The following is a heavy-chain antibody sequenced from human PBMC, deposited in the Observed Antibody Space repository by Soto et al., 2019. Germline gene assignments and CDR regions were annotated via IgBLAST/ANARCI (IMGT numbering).Heavy chain of an antibody. V-gene: IGHV3-11*06. J-gene: IGHJ5*02. CDR3: VRCSSTSCWGEFDP. Sequence: NPGGSLRLSCAASGFTFSDYYMSWIRQAPGKGLEWVSYISSSSSYTNYADSVKGRFTISRDNAKNSLYLQMNSLRAEDTAVYYCVRCSSTSCWGEFDPWGQGTLVTVSS. D-gene: IGHD2-2*01. CDR2: ISSSSSYT. CDR1: GFTFSDYY.